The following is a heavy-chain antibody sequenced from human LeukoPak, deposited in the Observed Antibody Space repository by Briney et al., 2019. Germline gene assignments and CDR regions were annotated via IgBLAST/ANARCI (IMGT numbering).Heavy chain of an antibody. V-gene: IGHV3-49*04. D-gene: IGHD3-22*01. J-gene: IGHJ4*02. Sequence: GGSLRLSCTASGFTFGDYAMSWVRQAPGKGPEWVGFIRSKAYGGTTEYAASVKGRFTISRDDSKSIAYLQMNSLKTEDTAVYYCTREPIYYDSSGYRGYYFDYWGQGTLVTVSS. CDR3: TREPIYYDSSGYRGYYFDY. CDR2: IRSKAYGGTT. CDR1: GFTFGDYA.